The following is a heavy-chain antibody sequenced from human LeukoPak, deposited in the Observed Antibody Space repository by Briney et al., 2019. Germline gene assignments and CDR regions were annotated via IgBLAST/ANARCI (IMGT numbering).Heavy chain of an antibody. J-gene: IGHJ4*02. CDR2: ISAYNGNT. CDR3: AKCLGGGNSFPLDY. D-gene: IGHD5-18*01. CDR1: GYSFSNYG. V-gene: IGHV1-18*01. Sequence: ASVKVSCKGSGYSFSNYGVSWVRQAPGQGLEWVGWISAYNGNTNYAQKLQDRVTMTTDTSTSTAYMELRSLRSEDTAVYYCAKCLGGGNSFPLDYWGQGTLVTVSS.